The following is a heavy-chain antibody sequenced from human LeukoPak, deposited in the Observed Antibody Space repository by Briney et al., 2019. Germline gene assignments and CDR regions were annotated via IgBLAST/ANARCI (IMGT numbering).Heavy chain of an antibody. V-gene: IGHV4-61*05. D-gene: IGHD3-22*01. CDR3: ARGRDSRGYQFMGFDS. Sequence: PETLSLTCTVSGGSISSSSYYWGWIRQPPGKGLEWIGRIWADGAPTYRPSLKSRVTISVDTSKNQFSLRLSSVTAADTAVYYCARGRDSRGYQFMGFDSWGQGTLVTVSS. CDR1: GGSISSSSYY. J-gene: IGHJ4*02. CDR2: IWADGAP.